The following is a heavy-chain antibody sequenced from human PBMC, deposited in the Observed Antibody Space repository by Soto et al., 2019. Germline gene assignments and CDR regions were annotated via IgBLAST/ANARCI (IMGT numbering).Heavy chain of an antibody. CDR3: ARDITRSPVDRTTEDGVY. V-gene: IGHV3-30-3*01. CDR2: ISYDGSNK. D-gene: IGHD1-20*01. J-gene: IGHJ4*02. Sequence: GGSLRLSCAASGFTFSSYAMHWVRQAPGKGLEWVAVISYDGSNKYYADSVKGRFTISRDNSKNTLYLQMNSLRAEDTAVYYCARDITRSPVDRTTEDGVYWGQGTLVTVSS. CDR1: GFTFSSYA.